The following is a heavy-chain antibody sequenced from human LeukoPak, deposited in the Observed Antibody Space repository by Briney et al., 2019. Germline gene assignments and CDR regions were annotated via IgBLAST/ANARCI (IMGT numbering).Heavy chain of an antibody. CDR1: GFTFSSYG. Sequence: GGSLRLSCAASGFTFSSYGMHWVRQAAGKGLEWVAVISYDGSNKYYADSVKGRFTISRDNSKNTLYLQMNSLRAEDTAVYYCAKDRLDYYDSSGSLDYWGQGTLVTVSS. CDR2: ISYDGSNK. CDR3: AKDRLDYYDSSGSLDY. V-gene: IGHV3-30*18. J-gene: IGHJ4*02. D-gene: IGHD3-22*01.